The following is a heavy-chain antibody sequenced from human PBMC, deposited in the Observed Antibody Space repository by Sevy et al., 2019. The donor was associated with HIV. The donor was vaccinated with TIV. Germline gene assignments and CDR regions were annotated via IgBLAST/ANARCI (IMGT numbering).Heavy chain of an antibody. CDR3: ARDLAPSGYDFWSGYNLYYYYYYGMDV. J-gene: IGHJ6*02. CDR1: GFTFSSYS. Sequence: GGSLRLSCAASGFTFSSYSMNWVRQAPGKGLEWVSYISSSSSTIYYADSVKGRFNISRDNAKNSLYLQMNSLRAEETAVYYCARDLAPSGYDFWSGYNLYYYYYYGMDVWGQGTTVTVSS. D-gene: IGHD3-3*01. CDR2: ISSSSSTI. V-gene: IGHV3-48*01.